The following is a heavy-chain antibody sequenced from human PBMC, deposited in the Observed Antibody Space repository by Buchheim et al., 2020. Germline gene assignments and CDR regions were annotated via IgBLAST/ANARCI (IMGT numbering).Heavy chain of an antibody. CDR2: IKEDGSEK. Sequence: EVQLVESGGGLVQPGGSLRLSCAASGFTFSTYWMSWVRQAPGKGLEWVANIKEDGSEKYYVDSVKGQFTISRDNARNSLSLQMNSLRAEDTAVYYCAREGSRQQLLYPWGQGTL. CDR3: AREGSRQQLLYP. V-gene: IGHV3-7*03. D-gene: IGHD2-2*01. CDR1: GFTFSTYW. J-gene: IGHJ5*02.